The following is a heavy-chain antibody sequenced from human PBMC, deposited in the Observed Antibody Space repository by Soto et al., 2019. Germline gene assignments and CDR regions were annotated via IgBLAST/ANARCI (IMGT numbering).Heavy chain of an antibody. D-gene: IGHD1-26*01. Sequence: SETLSLTCTVSSGSIGTYFWSWIRQPPGKGLEWIGYIYYSGTTNYNPSLKSRVTIFLDTSKNQFSLRLSSVTAADTAVYYCARGRGGTYDAFDIWGQGTLVTVSS. CDR3: ARGRGGTYDAFDI. CDR2: IYYSGTT. V-gene: IGHV4-59*01. J-gene: IGHJ3*02. CDR1: SGSIGTYF.